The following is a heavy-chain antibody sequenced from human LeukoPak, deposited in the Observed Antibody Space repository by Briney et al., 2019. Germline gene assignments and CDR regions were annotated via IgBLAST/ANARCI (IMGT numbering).Heavy chain of an antibody. CDR3: ARGWSIVVVTAPGVDAFDI. CDR1: GFTFNSYP. J-gene: IGHJ3*02. V-gene: IGHV3-64*04. Sequence: GGSLRLSCSASGFTFNSYPVHWVRQAPGKGLEYVSGISRNGGSTYYADSVKGRFTISRDNSKNTLYLQMNSLRAEDTAVYYCARGWSIVVVTAPGVDAFDIWGQGTMVTVSS. CDR2: ISRNGGST. D-gene: IGHD2-21*02.